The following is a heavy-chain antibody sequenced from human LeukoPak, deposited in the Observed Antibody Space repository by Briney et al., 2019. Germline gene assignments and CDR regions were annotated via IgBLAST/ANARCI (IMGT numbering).Heavy chain of an antibody. J-gene: IGHJ6*03. CDR1: GHTFTSYA. CDR3: ARGGFFTMIRGVTAHMDV. V-gene: IGHV1-3*01. Sequence: ASVKASCKASGHTFTSYAMHWVRQAPGQRLEWMGWINAGNGNTKYSQKFQGRVTMTRDTSISTAYMELSSLGSEDTAVYYCARGGFFTMIRGVTAHMDVWGKGTTVTVSS. D-gene: IGHD3-10*01. CDR2: INAGNGNT.